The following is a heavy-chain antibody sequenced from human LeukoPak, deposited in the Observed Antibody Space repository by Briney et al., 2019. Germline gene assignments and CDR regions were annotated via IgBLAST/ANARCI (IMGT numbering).Heavy chain of an antibody. CDR2: ISSSSSYI. D-gene: IGHD6-13*01. CDR1: GFTFSSYS. Sequence: GGSLRLSCAAPGFTFSSYSMNWVRQAPGKGLEWVSSISSSSSYIYYADSVKGRFTISRDNAKNSLYLQMNSLRAEDTAVYYCARAGIDEYYFDYWGQGTLVTVSS. CDR3: ARAGIDEYYFDY. V-gene: IGHV3-21*01. J-gene: IGHJ4*02.